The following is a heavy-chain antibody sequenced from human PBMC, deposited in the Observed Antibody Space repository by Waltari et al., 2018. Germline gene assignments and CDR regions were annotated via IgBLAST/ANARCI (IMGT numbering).Heavy chain of an antibody. CDR3: ARDRGIAARLNYYYVMDV. Sequence: QVQLVESGGGVVQPGRSLRLSCAASGFTFSSYGMHWVRQAPGKGLGWVAVIWYDGRNKVYADSVTGRFTISRDNSKNTLYLQMNSLRAEDTAVYYCARDRGIAARLNYYYVMDVWGQGTTVTVSS. V-gene: IGHV3-33*01. D-gene: IGHD6-6*01. CDR1: GFTFSSYG. J-gene: IGHJ6*02. CDR2: IWYDGRNK.